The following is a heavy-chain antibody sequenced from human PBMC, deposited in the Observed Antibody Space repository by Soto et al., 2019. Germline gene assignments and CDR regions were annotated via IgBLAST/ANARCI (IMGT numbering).Heavy chain of an antibody. CDR3: AREGVSSSLYYYYGMDV. Sequence: ETLSLTCTVSGGSIRSYYWSWIRQPPGKRLEWIGYIYYSGSTNYNPSLKNRVTKSVDTSKNQFSLKLSTVTDADTVVYYCAREGVSSSLYYYYGMDVWGQGTTVTFSS. J-gene: IGHJ6*02. D-gene: IGHD6-13*01. V-gene: IGHV4-59*01. CDR2: IYYSGST. CDR1: GGSIRSYY.